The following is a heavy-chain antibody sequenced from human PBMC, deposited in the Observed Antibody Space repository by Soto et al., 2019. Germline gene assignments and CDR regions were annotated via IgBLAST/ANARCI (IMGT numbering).Heavy chain of an antibody. V-gene: IGHV3-23*01. CDR3: AKDHWGSY. D-gene: IGHD3-16*01. CDR2: ISASGGST. Sequence: LRLSCAASGITFSTYAMSWVRQAPGKGLEWVSAISASGGSTYYADSVKGRFTISRDNSRNTLYLQINSLRAEDTALYYCAKDHWGSYSGQGTLVTVSS. J-gene: IGHJ4*02. CDR1: GITFSTYA.